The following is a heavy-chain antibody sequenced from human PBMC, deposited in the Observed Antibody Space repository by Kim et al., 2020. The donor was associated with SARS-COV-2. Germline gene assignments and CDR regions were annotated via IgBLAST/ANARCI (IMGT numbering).Heavy chain of an antibody. CDR2: IDPSDSYT. CDR1: GYSFTSYW. V-gene: IGHV5-10-1*01. Sequence: GESLKISCKGSGYSFTSYWISWVRQMPGKGLEWMGRIDPSDSYTNYSPSFQGHVTISADKSISTAYLPWSSLKASDTAMYYCARVEGGQPYYFDYWGQGTLVPAS. D-gene: IGHD2-15*01. CDR3: ARVEGGQPYYFDY. J-gene: IGHJ4*02.